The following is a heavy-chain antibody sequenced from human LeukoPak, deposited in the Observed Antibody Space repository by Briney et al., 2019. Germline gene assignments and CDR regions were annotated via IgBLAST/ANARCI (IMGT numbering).Heavy chain of an antibody. CDR1: GGSISSYY. J-gene: IGHJ6*03. V-gene: IGHV4-59*08. CDR2: IYYTGSA. Sequence: SETLSLTCTVSGGSISSYYWSWIRQPPGKGLELIGYIYYTGSANYNPSLKSRVIISVDTSKNQFSLKLSSVTAADTAVYYCARVENIAVVPAARYYYYMDVWGKGTTVTVSS. CDR3: ARVENIAVVPAARYYYYMDV. D-gene: IGHD2-2*01.